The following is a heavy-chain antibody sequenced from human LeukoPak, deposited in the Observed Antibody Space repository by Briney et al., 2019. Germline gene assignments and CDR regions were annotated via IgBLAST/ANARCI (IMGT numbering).Heavy chain of an antibody. Sequence: GGSLRLSCAASGFTFSSYWMHWVRQAPGKGLEWVSAISGSGGSTYYADSVKGRFTISRDNSKNTLYLQMNSLRAEDTAVYYCAKPLRPLYYMDVWGKGTTVTVSS. D-gene: IGHD2-15*01. CDR3: AKPLRPLYYMDV. CDR1: GFTFSSYW. V-gene: IGHV3-23*01. CDR2: ISGSGGST. J-gene: IGHJ6*03.